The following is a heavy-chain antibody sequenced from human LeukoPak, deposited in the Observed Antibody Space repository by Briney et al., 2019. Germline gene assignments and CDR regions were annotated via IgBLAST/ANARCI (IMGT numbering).Heavy chain of an antibody. CDR2: VSYSGST. J-gene: IGHJ4*02. Sequence: SETLSLTCTVSGGSIGSYCWNWIRQPPGEGLEWIGYVSYSGSTNYNPSLKSRVIMSVDKSKNQFSLKLSSVTAADTAVYFCARATSGYYFDFWDQGTLVTVSS. D-gene: IGHD3-22*01. CDR1: GGSIGSYC. CDR3: ARATSGYYFDF. V-gene: IGHV4-59*01.